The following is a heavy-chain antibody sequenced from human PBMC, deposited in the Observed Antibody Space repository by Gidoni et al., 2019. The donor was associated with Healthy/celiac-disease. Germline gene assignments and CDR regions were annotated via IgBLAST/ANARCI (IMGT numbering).Heavy chain of an antibody. Sequence: EVQLLESGGGLVQPGGSLIRPCAASGLPFTTFSMSWVRQAPGKGLEWVSSISASGGSTYYADSVKGRFTISRDNSKNTLYLQMNSLRAEETAIYFCAILSPPTSVATLGSDYWGQGALVTVSS. J-gene: IGHJ4*02. V-gene: IGHV3-23*01. CDR1: GLPFTTFS. CDR3: AILSPPTSVATLGSDY. D-gene: IGHD4-17*01. CDR2: ISASGGST.